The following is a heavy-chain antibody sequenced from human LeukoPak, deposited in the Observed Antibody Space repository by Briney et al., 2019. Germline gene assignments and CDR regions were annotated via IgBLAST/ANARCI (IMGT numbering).Heavy chain of an antibody. D-gene: IGHD2-15*01. CDR1: GFDFSICA. J-gene: IGHJ4*02. CDR2: IGSPGET. CDR3: AKDATPGNSIWDYFSY. Sequence: GGSLRLSCAASGFDFSICAMTWVRQAPGKGLEWVASIGSPGETYYADSVKGRFAVSRENSQNTVFLQLTSLTAEDTAIYYCAKDATPGNSIWDYFSYWGQGALVTVSS. V-gene: IGHV3-23*01.